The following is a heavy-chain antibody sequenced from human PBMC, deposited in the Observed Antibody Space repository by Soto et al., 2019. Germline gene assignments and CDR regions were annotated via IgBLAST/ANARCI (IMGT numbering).Heavy chain of an antibody. CDR3: ARDDNGLDAFDI. CDR1: GYTFTSYG. V-gene: IGHV1-18*01. Sequence: ASVKGCCKASGYTFTSYGSSWVQQAPGQGLEWMGWISAYNGNTNYAQKRQGRVTMTTDTSTSTAYMELRSLRSDDTAVYYCARDDNGLDAFDIWGQGIMVTVSS. J-gene: IGHJ3*02. CDR2: ISAYNGNT. D-gene: IGHD1-20*01.